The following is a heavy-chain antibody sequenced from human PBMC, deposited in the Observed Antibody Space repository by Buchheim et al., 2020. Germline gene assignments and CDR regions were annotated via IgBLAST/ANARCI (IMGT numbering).Heavy chain of an antibody. Sequence: QLQLQESGSGLVKPSQTLSLTCGVSGGSISNGGYSWSWIRQPPGKGLEWIGYIYHTGGTNYNPSLKSRVTISVDRSKNQFALNLKSVTAADTAVYFCARADYGDHGWYHFDYWGQGIL. V-gene: IGHV4-30-2*01. CDR2: IYHTGGT. D-gene: IGHD4/OR15-4a*01. CDR1: GGSISNGGYS. CDR3: ARADYGDHGWYHFDY. J-gene: IGHJ4*02.